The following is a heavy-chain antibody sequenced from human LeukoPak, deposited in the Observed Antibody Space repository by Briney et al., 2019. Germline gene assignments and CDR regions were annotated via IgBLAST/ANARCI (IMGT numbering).Heavy chain of an antibody. Sequence: PSETLSLTCTVSGGSISSYYWSWIRQPAGKGLEWIGRISTTGSTNYSPSLKSRVTMSVDTSKNQFSLKLASVTAADTAVYYCARGSSGWSPYDYWGQGTLVTVPS. D-gene: IGHD6-19*01. J-gene: IGHJ4*02. V-gene: IGHV4-4*07. CDR3: ARGSSGWSPYDY. CDR2: ISTTGST. CDR1: GGSISSYY.